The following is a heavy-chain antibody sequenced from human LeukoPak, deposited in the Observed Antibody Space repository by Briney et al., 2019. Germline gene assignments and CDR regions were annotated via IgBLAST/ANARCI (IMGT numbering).Heavy chain of an antibody. CDR3: ARSALDTSGSYYNPQPFEY. V-gene: IGHV4-59*01. J-gene: IGHJ4*02. D-gene: IGHD3-10*01. CDR1: GGSISTYF. Sequence: PSETLSLTCTVSGGSISTYFWSWLRHPPGKGLEGIGYVYYSGSTIHNPSLKSRATILVGTSKNQFSLQLTSVTAADTAVYYCARSALDTSGSYYNPQPFEYWGQGTLVSVSS. CDR2: VYYSGST.